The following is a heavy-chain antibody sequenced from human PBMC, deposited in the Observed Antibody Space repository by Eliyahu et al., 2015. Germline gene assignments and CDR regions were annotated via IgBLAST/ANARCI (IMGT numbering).Heavy chain of an antibody. CDR3: ARDVDGAFDI. V-gene: IGHV4-34*01. CDR2: INHSGST. J-gene: IGHJ3*02. CDR1: GGSFSGYY. Sequence: QVQLQQWGAGLLKPSETLSLTCAVYGGSFSGYYWSWIRQSPGKGLEWIGEINHSGSTNYNPSLKSRVTISVDTSKNQFSLKLTSMTAADTAVYYCARDVDGAFDIWGQGTMVTVSS.